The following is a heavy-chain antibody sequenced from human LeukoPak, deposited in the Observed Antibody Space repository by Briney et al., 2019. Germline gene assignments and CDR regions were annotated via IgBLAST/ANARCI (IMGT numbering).Heavy chain of an antibody. J-gene: IGHJ6*03. D-gene: IGHD3-3*01. CDR1: GFTFNSYA. CDR3: ASRQNTIYYKDI. V-gene: IGHV3-23*01. Sequence: GGSLRLSCAASGFTFNSYAMTWVRQAPGKGLEWVSSISGSGGSTYYADSVKGRFTISRDNSKNTLYLQMNSLRAEDQAVYYCASRQNTIYYKDIWGKGTTVSVSS. CDR2: ISGSGGST.